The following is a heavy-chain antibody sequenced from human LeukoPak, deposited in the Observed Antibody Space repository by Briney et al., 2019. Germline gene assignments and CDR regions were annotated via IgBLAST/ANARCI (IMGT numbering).Heavy chain of an antibody. CDR2: ISARGGTT. CDR1: GFTFNSYA. J-gene: IGHJ4*02. V-gene: IGHV3-23*01. D-gene: IGHD1-26*01. Sequence: GGSLRLSCAASGFTFNSYAMSWVRQAPGKGLEWVSAISARGGTTYYADSVKGRFTISRDNSKNTLYLQMNSLRAEDTAVYYCARVIVGATRQYYFDYWGQGTLVTVSS. CDR3: ARVIVGATRQYYFDY.